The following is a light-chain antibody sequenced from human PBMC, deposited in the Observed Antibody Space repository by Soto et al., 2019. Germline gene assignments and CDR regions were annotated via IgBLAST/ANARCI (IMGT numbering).Light chain of an antibody. CDR2: DAS. J-gene: IGKJ1*01. CDR1: QSISSW. V-gene: IGKV1-5*01. Sequence: DIQVTQSPSTLSASVGDRVTITCRASQSISSWSAWYQQKPGKAPKLLLYDASSLESGDPSRFSGSGSGTEFTLTISSLQPHDFAAYYCQQYNSYSPWTFGQGTKVEIK. CDR3: QQYNSYSPWT.